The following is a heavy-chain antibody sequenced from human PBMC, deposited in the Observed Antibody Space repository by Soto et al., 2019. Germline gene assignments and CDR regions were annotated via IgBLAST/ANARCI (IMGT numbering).Heavy chain of an antibody. V-gene: IGHV4-34*01. CDR3: ASGKSGLPNNYYKAINWFDP. J-gene: IGHJ5*02. CDR1: GGSFSGFH. CDR2: VTQTGST. Sequence: VQLQQWGAGLVRPSETLSLSCAVYGGSFSGFHWAWSRQPPGKGLEWIGDVTQTGSTNYDPSIKTRVTISGDTSKNQFSLHLRSVTVADTAVYYCASGKSGLPNNYYKAINWFDPWGQGTLVTVSS. D-gene: IGHD3-22*01.